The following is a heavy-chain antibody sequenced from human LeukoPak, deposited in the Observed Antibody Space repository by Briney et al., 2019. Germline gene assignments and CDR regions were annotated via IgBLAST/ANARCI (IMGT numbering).Heavy chain of an antibody. CDR1: GYSISSGYY. Sequence: SETLSLTCIVSGYSISSGYYWGWIRQPPGKGLEWIGSIYHSGSTYYNPSLKSRVTISVDRSKNQFSLKLSSVTAADTAVYYCARETSIAARPGEDWFDPWGQGTLVTVSS. V-gene: IGHV4-38-2*02. CDR3: ARETSIAARPGEDWFDP. D-gene: IGHD6-6*01. CDR2: IYHSGST. J-gene: IGHJ5*02.